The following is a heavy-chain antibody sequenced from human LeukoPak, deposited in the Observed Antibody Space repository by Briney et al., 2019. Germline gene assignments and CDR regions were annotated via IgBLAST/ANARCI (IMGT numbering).Heavy chain of an antibody. V-gene: IGHV4-59*01. CDR2: IYYSGST. D-gene: IGHD2-2*01. Sequence: SETLSLTCTVSGGSISSYYWSWIRQPLGKGLEWIGYIYYSGSTNYNPSLKSRVTISVDTSKNQFSLKLSSVTAADTAVYYCARSLGYCSSTSCPNWFDPWGQGTLVTVSS. CDR3: ARSLGYCSSTSCPNWFDP. CDR1: GGSISSYY. J-gene: IGHJ5*02.